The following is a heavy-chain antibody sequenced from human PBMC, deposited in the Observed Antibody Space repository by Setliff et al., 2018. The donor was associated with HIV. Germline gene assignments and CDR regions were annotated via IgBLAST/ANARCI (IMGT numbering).Heavy chain of an antibody. D-gene: IGHD3-3*01. V-gene: IGHV4-39*01. Sequence: SETLSLTCTVSGGSISSGTYHWGWIRQPPGKGLEWIWSIYYSGSTYYNPSLKSRVTISVDTSNNQFSLSVSSVTAADTAVFYCARLPTDDFWGRQRERSYFDPWGQGTLVTVSS. J-gene: IGHJ5*02. CDR3: ARLPTDDFWGRQRERSYFDP. CDR1: GGSISSGTYH. CDR2: IYYSGST.